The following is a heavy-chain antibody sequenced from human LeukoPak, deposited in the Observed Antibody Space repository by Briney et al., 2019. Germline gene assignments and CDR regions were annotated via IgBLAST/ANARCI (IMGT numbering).Heavy chain of an antibody. J-gene: IGHJ4*02. CDR1: GGSISSYY. CDR3: ARHGAGAARPLDY. CDR2: IYYSGST. Sequence: SETRSLTCTVSGGSISSYYWSWIRQPPGKGVEWIGYIYYSGSTNYNPSLKSRVTISVDTSKNQFSLKLSSVTAADTAVYYCARHGAGAARPLDYWGQGTLVTVSS. D-gene: IGHD6-6*01. V-gene: IGHV4-59*08.